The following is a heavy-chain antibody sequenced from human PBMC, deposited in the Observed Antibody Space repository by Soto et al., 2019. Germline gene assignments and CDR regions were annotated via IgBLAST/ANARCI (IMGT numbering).Heavy chain of an antibody. V-gene: IGHV3-48*02. D-gene: IGHD1-26*01. CDR2: ISSSSSTI. Sequence: PGGSLRLSCAASGFTFSSYSMNWVRQAPGKGLEWVSYISSSSSTIYYADSVKGRFTISRDNAKNSLYLQMNSLRDEDTAVYYCASEMERELLRSRDDFDFWGQGTMVTVSS. CDR1: GFTFSSYS. CDR3: ASEMERELLRSRDDFDF. J-gene: IGHJ4*01.